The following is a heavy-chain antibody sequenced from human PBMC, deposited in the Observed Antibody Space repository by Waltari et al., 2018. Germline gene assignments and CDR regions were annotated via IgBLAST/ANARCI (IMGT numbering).Heavy chain of an antibody. J-gene: IGHJ6*03. CDR3: AREAAAMGYYYYYYMDV. CDR1: GGTFSSYA. Sequence: QVQLVQSGAEVKKPGSSVKVSCKASGGTFSSYAISWVRQAPGQGLEWMGGSIPIFGTANYAQKFQGRVTITTDESTSTAYMELSSLRSEDTAVYYCAREAAAMGYYYYYYMDVWGKGTTVTVSS. D-gene: IGHD2-2*01. V-gene: IGHV1-69*05. CDR2: SIPIFGTA.